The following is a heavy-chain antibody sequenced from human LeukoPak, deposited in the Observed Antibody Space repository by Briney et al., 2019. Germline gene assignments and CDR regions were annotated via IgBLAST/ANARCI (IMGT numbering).Heavy chain of an antibody. Sequence: KSSETLSLTCTVSGASTSTSGYNWGWIRQPPGEGLEWIGTIYYSGSTYYNPSLKSRVTISVDTSKNQFSLKLSSVTAADTAVYYCARHVLAESILWARTVTNLDYWGQGTLVTVSS. CDR3: ARHVLAESILWARTVTNLDY. D-gene: IGHD4-17*01. CDR1: GASTSTSGYN. CDR2: IYYSGST. V-gene: IGHV4-39*01. J-gene: IGHJ4*02.